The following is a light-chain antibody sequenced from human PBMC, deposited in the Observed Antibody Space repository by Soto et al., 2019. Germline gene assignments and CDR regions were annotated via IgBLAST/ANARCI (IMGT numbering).Light chain of an antibody. V-gene: IGLV2-14*01. CDR1: SSDVGGYKY. CDR3: SSYTSSSTLV. CDR2: EVS. Sequence: QSALTQPDSVSGSPGQSITISCTGTSSDVGGYKYVSWYQQHPGKAPKLMIYEVSYRPSGVSNRFSGSKSGNTASLTISGLQAEDEADYYCSSYTSSSTLVFGGGTKLTVL. J-gene: IGLJ3*02.